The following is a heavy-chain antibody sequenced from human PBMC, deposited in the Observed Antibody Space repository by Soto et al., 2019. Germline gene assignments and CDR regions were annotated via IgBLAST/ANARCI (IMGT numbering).Heavy chain of an antibody. CDR2: INPSDGST. D-gene: IGHD3-10*01. CDR1: GYTFTNYY. CDR3: ARAYASGSYYYFYGMDV. Sequence: GASVKVSCKASGYTFTNYYIHWVRQAPGQGLEWMGIINPSDGSTDYEQKFQGRVTMTRDTSMSTVYMEVSGLRSEDTAVYFCARAYASGSYYYFYGMDVWGQGTTVTVSS. V-gene: IGHV1-46*01. J-gene: IGHJ6*02.